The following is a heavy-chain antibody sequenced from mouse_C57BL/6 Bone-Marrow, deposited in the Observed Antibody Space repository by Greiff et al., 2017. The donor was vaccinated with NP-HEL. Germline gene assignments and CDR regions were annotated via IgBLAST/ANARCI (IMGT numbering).Heavy chain of an antibody. Sequence: VQLVESGAELARPGASVKLSCKASGYTFTSYGISWVKQRTGQGLEWIGEIYPRSGNTYYNEKFKGKATLTADKSSSTAYMELRSLTSEDSAVYFCAREHYVYDGGYWGQGTTLTVSS. D-gene: IGHD2-2*01. J-gene: IGHJ2*01. CDR2: IYPRSGNT. V-gene: IGHV1-81*01. CDR1: GYTFTSYG. CDR3: AREHYVYDGGY.